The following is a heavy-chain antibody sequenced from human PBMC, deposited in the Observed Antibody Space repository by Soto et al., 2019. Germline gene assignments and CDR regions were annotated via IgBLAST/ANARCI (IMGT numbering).Heavy chain of an antibody. V-gene: IGHV1-69*01. CDR3: ARAAITMVRGVIAYYYYGMDV. CDR2: IIPIFGTA. D-gene: IGHD3-10*01. J-gene: IGHJ6*02. CDR1: GGTFSSYA. Sequence: QVQLVQSGAEVKTPGSSVKVSCKASGGTFSSYAISWVRQAPGQGLEWMGGIIPIFGTANYAQKFQGRVTITADESTSTAYMELSSLRSEDTAVYYCARAAITMVRGVIAYYYYGMDVWGQGTTVTVSS.